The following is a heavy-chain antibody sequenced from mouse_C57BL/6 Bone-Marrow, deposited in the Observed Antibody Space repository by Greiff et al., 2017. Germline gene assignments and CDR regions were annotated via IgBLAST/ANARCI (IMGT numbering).Heavy chain of an antibody. J-gene: IGHJ4*01. V-gene: IGHV5-4*01. Sequence: EVQLVESGGGLVKPGGSLKLSCAASGFTFSSYAMSWVRQTPEKRLEWVATISAGGSYTYYPDNVKGRFTISRDNAKNNLYLQMSHLTSEDTAMYYCARDRYYAMDYWGQGTSVTVSS. CDR1: GFTFSSYA. CDR3: ARDRYYAMDY. CDR2: ISAGGSYT.